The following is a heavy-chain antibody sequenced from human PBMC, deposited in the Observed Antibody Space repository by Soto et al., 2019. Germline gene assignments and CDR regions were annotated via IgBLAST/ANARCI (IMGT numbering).Heavy chain of an antibody. CDR1: GYTFTSYG. V-gene: IGHV1-18*01. D-gene: IGHD2-2*01. CDR2: ISAYNGNT. CDR3: ARGCSSTSCYDSYFQH. Sequence: ASVKVSCKASGYTFTSYGISWVRQAPGQGLEWMGWISAYNGNTNYAQKLQGRVTMTTDTSTSAAYMELRSLRSDDTAVYYCARGCSSTSCYDSYFQHWGKGTLVTVAS. J-gene: IGHJ1*01.